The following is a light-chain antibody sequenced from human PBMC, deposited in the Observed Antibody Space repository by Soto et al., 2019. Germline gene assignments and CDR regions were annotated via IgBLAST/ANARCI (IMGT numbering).Light chain of an antibody. J-gene: IGKJ4*01. CDR3: QHYYSTPLT. V-gene: IGKV4-1*01. CDR2: WAS. CDR1: QSVLYSSNNKNY. Sequence: DFVMTQSPDSLAASLGERATINCKSSQSVLYSSNNKNYLAWYQQKPGQPPKLLIYWASTRESGVPDRFSGSGSGTDFTLTISSLHAEHVAVYYCQHYYSTPLTFGGGPKVEIK.